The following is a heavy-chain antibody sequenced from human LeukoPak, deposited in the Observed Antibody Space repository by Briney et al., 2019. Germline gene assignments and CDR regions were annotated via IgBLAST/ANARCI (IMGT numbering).Heavy chain of an antibody. J-gene: IGHJ4*02. CDR3: AKGPYGSVLYYFDY. CDR2: ISWNSGSI. D-gene: IGHD3-10*01. V-gene: IGHV3-9*01. CDR1: GFTFDDYA. Sequence: GGSLRLSCAASGFTFDDYAMHWVRQAPGKGLEWVSGISWNSGSIGYADSVKGRFTISRDNAKNPLYLQMSSLRAEDTALYYCAKGPYGSVLYYFDYWGQGTLVTVSS.